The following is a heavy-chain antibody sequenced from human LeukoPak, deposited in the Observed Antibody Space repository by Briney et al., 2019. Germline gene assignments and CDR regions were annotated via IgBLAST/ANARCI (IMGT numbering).Heavy chain of an antibody. V-gene: IGHV3-30*02. J-gene: IGHJ4*02. D-gene: IGHD6-13*01. CDR1: GFTFSGYG. CDR3: AKDHDSSSWYFDY. Sequence: GGSLRLSCAASGFTFSGYGMHWVRQAPGKGLEWVAFIRYDGSNKYYADSVKGRFTISRDNSKNTLYLQMNSLRAEDTAVYYCAKDHDSSSWYFDYWGQGTLVTVSS. CDR2: IRYDGSNK.